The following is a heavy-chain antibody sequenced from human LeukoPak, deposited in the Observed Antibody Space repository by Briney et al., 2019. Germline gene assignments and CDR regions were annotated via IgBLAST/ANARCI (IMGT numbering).Heavy chain of an antibody. V-gene: IGHV1-18*01. Sequence: EASVKVSCKASGYTFTSYGISWVRQAPGQGLEWMGWISAYNGNTNYAQKLQGRVTMTTDTSTSTAYMELRSLRSDDTAVYYCARDYTYYYDSSGYYLPAYWGQGTLVTVSS. CDR1: GYTFTSYG. CDR2: ISAYNGNT. J-gene: IGHJ4*02. CDR3: ARDYTYYYDSSGYYLPAY. D-gene: IGHD3-22*01.